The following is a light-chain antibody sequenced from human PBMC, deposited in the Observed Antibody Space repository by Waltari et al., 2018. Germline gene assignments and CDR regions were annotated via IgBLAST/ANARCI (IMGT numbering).Light chain of an antibody. J-gene: IGLJ3*02. V-gene: IGLV8-61*01. CDR1: SAPVSRTSH. Sequence: QTVVTHAPLLAMSPRGTVTLTGALVSAPVSRTSHATWYQQPPGQAQRTLVYKINNLSSGVAERFSGSMLGNKAALTITGAQVEDESDYYCVLYMGSGIWVFGGGTKLTVI. CDR3: VLYMGSGIWV. CDR2: KIN.